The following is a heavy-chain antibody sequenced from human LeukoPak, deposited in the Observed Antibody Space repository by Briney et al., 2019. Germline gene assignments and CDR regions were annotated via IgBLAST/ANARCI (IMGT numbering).Heavy chain of an antibody. D-gene: IGHD3-22*01. V-gene: IGHV4-4*07. J-gene: IGHJ4*02. CDR2: IYISGIT. CDR1: GGSVNTYY. Sequence: SETLSLTCTVSGGSVNTYYWSWIRQPAGKGLEWIGRIYISGITNYNPSLKSRVTMSVDTSKNQFSLNLSSVSAADTAVHYCARGGSAYHEYYFDSWGQGALDTVSS. CDR3: ARGGSAYHEYYFDS.